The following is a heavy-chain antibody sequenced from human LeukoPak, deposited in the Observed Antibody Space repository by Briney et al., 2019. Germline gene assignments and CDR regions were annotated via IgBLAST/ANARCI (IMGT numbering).Heavy chain of an antibody. V-gene: IGHV3-7*01. D-gene: IGHD3-9*01. CDR1: GFTFSSYE. CDR3: ARDNYDILTGSAYYYYYYYMDV. Sequence: GSLRLSCAASGFTFSSYEMNWVRQAPGKGLEWVANIKEDGSEKNYVDSVKGRFTISRDNAKNSLYLQMNSLRAEDTAVYYCARDNYDILTGSAYYYYYYYMDVWGKGTTVTISS. CDR2: IKEDGSEK. J-gene: IGHJ6*03.